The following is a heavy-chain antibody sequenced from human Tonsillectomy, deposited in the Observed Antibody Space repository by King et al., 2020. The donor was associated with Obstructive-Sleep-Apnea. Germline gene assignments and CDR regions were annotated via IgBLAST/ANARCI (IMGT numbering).Heavy chain of an antibody. J-gene: IGHJ4*02. CDR2: LSFDGKNE. V-gene: IGHV3-30*18. CDR3: AKPQSADYANNWGALDF. CDR1: GFSFNLYG. D-gene: IGHD7-27*01. Sequence: VQQVESGGGVVQPGRSLRLSCAASGFSFNLYGMHWVRQAPGKGLEWVAVLSFDGKNEYYIDSVKGRFTISRDNSKNTLYLQMNSLRPEDTALYYCAKPQSADYANNWGALDFWGQGAPVTVSS.